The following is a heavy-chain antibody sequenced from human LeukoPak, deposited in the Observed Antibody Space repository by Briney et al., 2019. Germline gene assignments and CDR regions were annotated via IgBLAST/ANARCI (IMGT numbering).Heavy chain of an antibody. V-gene: IGHV4-39*01. Sequence: SETLSLTCTVSGGSISSSNYYWGWIRQAPGKGLEWIRSIHYHENTYYNSSLKSRVTISVDTSKNQFSLKLNSVTAADTAVYFCARRAYSAAYWKHFDYWGQGTLVTVSS. D-gene: IGHD1-1*01. CDR3: ARRAYSAAYWKHFDY. CDR2: IHYHENT. CDR1: GGSISSSNYY. J-gene: IGHJ4*02.